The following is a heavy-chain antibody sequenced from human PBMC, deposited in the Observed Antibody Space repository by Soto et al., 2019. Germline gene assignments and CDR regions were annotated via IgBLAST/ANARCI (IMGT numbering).Heavy chain of an antibody. CDR2: ISAYNGNT. CDR3: ARDRGSYALDY. CDR1: GYTFTSYG. V-gene: IGHV1-18*01. Sequence: QVQLVQSGAEVKKPGASVKVSCKASGYTFTSYGIIWVRQAPGQGLEWMGWISAYNGNTNYAQKLQGRVTMTTDTSMSTAYIERRSLRSDDTAVYYCARDRGSYALDYWGQGTLVSVSS. J-gene: IGHJ4*02. D-gene: IGHD1-26*01.